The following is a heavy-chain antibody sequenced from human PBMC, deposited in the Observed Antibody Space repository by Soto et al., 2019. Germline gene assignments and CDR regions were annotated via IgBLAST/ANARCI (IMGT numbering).Heavy chain of an antibody. CDR2: ISAYNGNT. CDR1: GYTFTSYG. Sequence: QVQLVQSGAEVKKPGASVKVSCKASGYTFTSYGISWVRQAPGQGREWMGWISAYNGNTNYAQKLQGRVTMTTDTSTSTAYMELRSRRSDDTAVYYCARAARRTGTEYNWFDPWGQGTLVTVSS. CDR3: ARAARRTGTEYNWFDP. V-gene: IGHV1-18*04. D-gene: IGHD1-7*01. J-gene: IGHJ5*02.